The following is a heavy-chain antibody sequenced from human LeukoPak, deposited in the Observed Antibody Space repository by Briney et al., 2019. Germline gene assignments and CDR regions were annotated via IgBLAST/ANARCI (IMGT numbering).Heavy chain of an antibody. D-gene: IGHD6-13*01. CDR1: GFTFDDYG. Sequence: PGGSLRLSCAASGFTFDDYGVSWVRQAPGKGLEWVSGINWNGGSTGYADSVKGRFTISRDNAKNTLYLQMNSLRAEDTAVYYCAREAAAGTFYYYYYMDVWGKGTTVTVSS. CDR2: INWNGGST. J-gene: IGHJ6*03. CDR3: AREAAAGTFYYYYYMDV. V-gene: IGHV3-20*04.